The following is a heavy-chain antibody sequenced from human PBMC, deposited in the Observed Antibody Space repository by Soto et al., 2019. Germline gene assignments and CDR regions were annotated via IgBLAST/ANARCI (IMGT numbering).Heavy chain of an antibody. Sequence: PGGSLRLSCAASGFTLSSYWMSWVRQAPGKGLEWVANINQDGSQKFYLDSVEGRFTISRDNARNSLYLQMNSLRAEDTAIYYCARIYCSSSSCYIDFWGQGILVTVSS. J-gene: IGHJ4*02. CDR3: ARIYCSSSSCYIDF. V-gene: IGHV3-7*03. CDR2: INQDGSQK. D-gene: IGHD2-2*02. CDR1: GFTLSSYW.